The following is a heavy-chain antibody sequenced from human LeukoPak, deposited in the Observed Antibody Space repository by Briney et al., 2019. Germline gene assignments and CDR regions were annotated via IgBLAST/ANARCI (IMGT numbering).Heavy chain of an antibody. V-gene: IGHV1-69*13. CDR1: GGTFSSYG. CDR3: ARLDEYSSSSRYYGMDV. D-gene: IGHD6-6*01. CDR2: IIPIFGTA. Sequence: SVKVSCKASGGTFSSYGISWVRQAPGQGLEWMGGIIPIFGTANYAQKFQGRVTITADESTSTAYMELSSLRPEDTAVYYCARLDEYSSSSRYYGMDVWGQGTTVTVSS. J-gene: IGHJ6*02.